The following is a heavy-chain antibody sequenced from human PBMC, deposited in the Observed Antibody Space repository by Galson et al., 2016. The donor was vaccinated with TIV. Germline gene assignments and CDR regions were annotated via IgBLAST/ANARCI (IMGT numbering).Heavy chain of an antibody. CDR3: ARDWWVSYTERPFFDY. V-gene: IGHV4-4*07. Sequence: SETLSLTCTVSGGSTDSSFWRWIRQTAGKGLQWIGRINTNGGTSYNPSLNRRVFMSVDTSKNQFPFSLELTSVTAADTAVYFGARDWWVSYTERPFFDYWGQGILVTVSS. J-gene: IGHJ4*02. CDR2: INTNGGT. CDR1: GGSTDSSF. D-gene: IGHD2-15*01.